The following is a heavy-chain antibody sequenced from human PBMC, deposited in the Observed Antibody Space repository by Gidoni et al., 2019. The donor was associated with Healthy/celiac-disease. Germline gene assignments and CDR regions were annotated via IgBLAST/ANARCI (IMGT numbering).Heavy chain of an antibody. CDR3: ARASEQWLPLGAFDI. CDR2: ISAYNGNT. CDR1: GYTFTSYG. D-gene: IGHD6-19*01. V-gene: IGHV1-18*01. Sequence: QVQLVQSGAAVKKPGASVTVSCKASGYTFTSYGISWVRQAPGQGLEWMGWISAYNGNTNYAQKLQGRVTMTTDTSTSTAYMELRSLRSDDTAVYYCARASEQWLPLGAFDIWGQGTMVTVSS. J-gene: IGHJ3*02.